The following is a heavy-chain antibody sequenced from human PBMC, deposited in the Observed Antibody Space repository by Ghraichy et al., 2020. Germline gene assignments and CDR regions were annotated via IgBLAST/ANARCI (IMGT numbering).Heavy chain of an antibody. J-gene: IGHJ6*03. D-gene: IGHD3-22*01. V-gene: IGHV3-7*03. CDR2: IKQDGSEK. CDR1: GFTFSSYW. CDR3: ARSSGYYPPYVYYMDV. Sequence: GSLRLSCAASGFTFSSYWMRWVRQAPGKGLEWVANIKQDGSEKYYVDSVKGRFTISRDNAKNSLYLQMNSLRAEDTAVYYCARSSGYYPPYVYYMDVWGKGTTVTVSS.